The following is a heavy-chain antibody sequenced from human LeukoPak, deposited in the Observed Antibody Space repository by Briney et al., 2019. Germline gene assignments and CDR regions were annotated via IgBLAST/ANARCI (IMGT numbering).Heavy chain of an antibody. CDR2: INPNSGGT. V-gene: IGHV1-2*06. J-gene: IGHJ4*02. Sequence: GASVKVSCKASGYTFTGYYMHWVRQAPGQGLEWMGRINPNSGGTNYAQKFQGRVTMTRDTSISTAYMELSRLRSDDTAVYYCARGYSYASYYFDYWGQGTLVTVSS. D-gene: IGHD5-18*01. CDR3: ARGYSYASYYFDY. CDR1: GYTFTGYY.